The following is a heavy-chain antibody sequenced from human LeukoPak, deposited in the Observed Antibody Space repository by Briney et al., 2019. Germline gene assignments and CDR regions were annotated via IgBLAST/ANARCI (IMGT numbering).Heavy chain of an antibody. J-gene: IGHJ4*02. Sequence: SAKVSCKASGGTFSSYAISWVRQAPGQGFEWMGGIIPISGTSNYAQKFQGRVTMTADESTSTAYMELSSLRSEDTAVYYCARVFGARDGYNWGQGDYWGQGTLVTVSS. D-gene: IGHD5-24*01. CDR3: ARVFGARDGYNWGQGDY. V-gene: IGHV1-69*01. CDR2: IIPISGTS. CDR1: GGTFSSYA.